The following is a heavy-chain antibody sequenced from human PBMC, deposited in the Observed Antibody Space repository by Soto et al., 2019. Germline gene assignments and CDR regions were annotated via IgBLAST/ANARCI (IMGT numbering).Heavy chain of an antibody. Sequence: GGSLRLSCAASGFTFSTYALSWVRQAPGKGLEWVSAISANGQGIYYADSVRGRFTISRDNSKNTIFLHMDSLRAEDTAVYYCAKDRNYPRDQFHYWGQGT. CDR1: GFTFSTYA. V-gene: IGHV3-23*01. D-gene: IGHD1-7*01. J-gene: IGHJ4*02. CDR2: ISANGQGI. CDR3: AKDRNYPRDQFHY.